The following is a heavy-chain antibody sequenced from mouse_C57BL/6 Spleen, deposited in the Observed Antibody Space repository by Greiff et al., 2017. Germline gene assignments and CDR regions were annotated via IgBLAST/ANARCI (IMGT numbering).Heavy chain of an antibody. Sequence: QVQLQQPGAELVKPGASVKLSCKASGYPFTSYWMHWVKQRPGRGLEWIGRIDPNSGGTKYNEKFKSKATLTVDKPSSTAYMQRSSLTSEDSAVYYCASLGREDYFDDWGQGTTLTVSS. CDR3: ASLGREDYFDD. D-gene: IGHD4-1*01. J-gene: IGHJ2*01. CDR1: GYPFTSYW. CDR2: IDPNSGGT. V-gene: IGHV1-72*01.